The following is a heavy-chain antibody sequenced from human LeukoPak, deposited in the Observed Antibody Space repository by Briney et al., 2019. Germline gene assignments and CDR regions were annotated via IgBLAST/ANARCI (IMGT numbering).Heavy chain of an antibody. Sequence: SETLSLTCTVSGGSISSYHYWNWIRQPAGKGLEWIGRMYTSGDTTYNPSLQGRVTISLDTSKSQFSLKLSSVTAADTAVYYCARTFCSGGNCYHFDSWGQGILVTVSS. CDR1: GGSISSYHY. D-gene: IGHD2-15*01. CDR3: ARTFCSGGNCYHFDS. V-gene: IGHV4-4*07. J-gene: IGHJ4*02. CDR2: MYTSGDT.